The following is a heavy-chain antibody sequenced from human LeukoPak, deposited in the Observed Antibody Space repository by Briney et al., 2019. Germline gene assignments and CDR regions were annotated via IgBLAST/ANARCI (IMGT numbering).Heavy chain of an antibody. J-gene: IGHJ4*02. CDR2: INHSGST. V-gene: IGHV4-34*01. CDR3: ARGRKGITMVRGVMKYYFDY. Sequence: PSETLSLTCAVYGGSFSGYYWSWIRQPPGKGLEWIGEINHSGSTNYNPSLKSRVTISVDTSKNQFSLKLSSVTAADTAVYYCARGRKGITMVRGVMKYYFDYWGQGTLVTVSS. D-gene: IGHD3-10*01. CDR1: GGSFSGYY.